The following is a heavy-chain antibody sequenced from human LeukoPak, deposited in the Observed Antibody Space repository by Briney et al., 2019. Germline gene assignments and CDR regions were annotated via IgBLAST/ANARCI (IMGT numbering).Heavy chain of an antibody. CDR2: ISSNGDNT. CDR1: GFTFSTYV. CDR3: VRGTGY. J-gene: IGHJ4*02. Sequence: GGSLRLSCSVSGFTFSTYVMHWVRQAPGKGLEYVSAISSNGDNTYYADSAKGRFTISRDNSKNTLYLLSSLRADDTAVYYCVRGTGYWGQGTLVTVSS. V-gene: IGHV3-64D*06.